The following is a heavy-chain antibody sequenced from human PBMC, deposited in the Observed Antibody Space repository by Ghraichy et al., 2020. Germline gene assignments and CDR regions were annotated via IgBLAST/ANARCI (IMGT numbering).Heavy chain of an antibody. V-gene: IGHV4-34*01. J-gene: IGHJ4*02. CDR2: INHSGST. Sequence: SETLSLTCAVYGGSFSGYYWSWIRQPPGKGLEWIGEINHSGSTNYNPSLKSRVTISVDTSKNQFSLKLSSVTAADTAVYYCARGPDFDYWGQGTLVTVSS. CDR1: GGSFSGYY. CDR3: ARGPDFDY.